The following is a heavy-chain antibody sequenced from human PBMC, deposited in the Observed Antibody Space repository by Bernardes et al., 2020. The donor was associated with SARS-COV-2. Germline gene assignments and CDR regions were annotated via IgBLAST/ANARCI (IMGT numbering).Heavy chain of an antibody. CDR3: ARLDYYYGSGSYSLDY. V-gene: IGHV4-34*01. D-gene: IGHD3-10*01. CDR1: GGSFSAYY. Sequence: SETLSLTCAVYGGSFSAYYWSWIRQPPGKGLEWIADINHRGSTNYSPSLKSRLTISIDTSKNQFSLNMSSVSAADTAVYYCARLDYYYGSGSYSLDYWGQGTTVTVSS. CDR2: INHRGST. J-gene: IGHJ4*02.